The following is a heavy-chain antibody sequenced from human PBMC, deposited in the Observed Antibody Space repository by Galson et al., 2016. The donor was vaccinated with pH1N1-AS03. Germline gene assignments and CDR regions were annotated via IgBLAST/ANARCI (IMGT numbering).Heavy chain of an antibody. CDR3: TALDF. V-gene: IGHV3-9*01. Sequence: SLRLSCAASGFTFRNYAMHWVRLAPGKGLEWVSGITWNSDSIGYADSVKGRFTISRDDAQNSLYLQMNSLRSEDTALYYCTALDFWGQGTLVTVAS. CDR1: GFTFRNYA. J-gene: IGHJ4*02. CDR2: ITWNSDSI.